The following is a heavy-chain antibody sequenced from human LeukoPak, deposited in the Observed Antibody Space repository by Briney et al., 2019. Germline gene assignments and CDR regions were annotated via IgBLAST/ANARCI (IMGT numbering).Heavy chain of an antibody. D-gene: IGHD4-23*01. V-gene: IGHV3-48*01. Sequence: PGGSLRLSCAASGFTFSSYSMNWVRQAPGKGLEWVSYIRSSSSTIYYADSVKGRFTISRDNAKNSLYLQMNSLRAEDTAVYYCAREHGGNDYYYYMDVLGKGTTVTVSS. CDR2: IRSSSSTI. CDR3: AREHGGNDYYYYMDV. CDR1: GFTFSSYS. J-gene: IGHJ6*03.